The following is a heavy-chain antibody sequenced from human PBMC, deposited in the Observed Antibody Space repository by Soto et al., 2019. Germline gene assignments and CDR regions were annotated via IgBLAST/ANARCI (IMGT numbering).Heavy chain of an antibody. CDR1: GGTFIYFG. V-gene: IGHV3-30*04. D-gene: IGHD2-2*01. J-gene: IGHJ4*02. Sequence: SLRHSCAASGGTFIYFGVQCVSNHPGKGLEWVAGISYDGSNRYYGDSVKGRFSISRDNPNNTLYLQMNSLRDEDTAVYYCAKGGRIPTSSVDYWGQGTLVTVSS. CDR3: AKGGRIPTSSVDY. CDR2: ISYDGSNR.